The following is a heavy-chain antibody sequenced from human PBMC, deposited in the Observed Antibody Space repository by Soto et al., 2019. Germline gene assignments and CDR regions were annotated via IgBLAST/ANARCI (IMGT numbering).Heavy chain of an antibody. D-gene: IGHD3-22*01. J-gene: IGHJ6*02. V-gene: IGHV4-31*03. Sequence: SETLSLTCTVSGGSISSGGYYWSWIRQHPGKGLEWIGYIYYSGSTYYNPSLKSRVTISVDTSKNQFSLKLSSVTAADTAVYYCARAGPLTYYYDSSGPYYYYGMDVWGQGTTVTVSS. CDR3: ARAGPLTYYYDSSGPYYYYGMDV. CDR2: IYYSGST. CDR1: GGSISSGGYY.